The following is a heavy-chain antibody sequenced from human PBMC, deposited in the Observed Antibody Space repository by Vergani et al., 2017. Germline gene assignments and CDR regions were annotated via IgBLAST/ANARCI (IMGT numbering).Heavy chain of an antibody. J-gene: IGHJ4*02. Sequence: EVQLLESGGGLVQPGGSLRLSCAASGFTFSSYAMSWVRQAPGTGLEWVSAISGSGGSTYYADSVKGRFTISRDNSKNTLYLQMNSLRAEDTAVYYCAKDKLLWFGELSHYFDYWGQGTLVTVSS. D-gene: IGHD3-10*01. CDR1: GFTFSSYA. CDR3: AKDKLLWFGELSHYFDY. V-gene: IGHV3-23*01. CDR2: ISGSGGST.